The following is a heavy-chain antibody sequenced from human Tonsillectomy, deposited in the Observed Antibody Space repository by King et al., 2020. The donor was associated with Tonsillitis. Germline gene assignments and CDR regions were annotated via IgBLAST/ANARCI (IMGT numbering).Heavy chain of an antibody. CDR1: GGSISSRPFY. CDR2: VYSGGTT. CDR3: AKPSIAVAGRGWFDP. V-gene: IGHV4-39*01. Sequence: LQLQESGPGLVKPSETLSLTCTVSGGSISSRPFYGGWIRQPPGKWLEWIGSVYSGGTTYYNPSLKSRVTISVDMSKSQFSLKLTSVTAADTAVYYCAKPSIAVAGRGWFDPWGQGTLVTVSS. J-gene: IGHJ5*02. D-gene: IGHD6-19*01.